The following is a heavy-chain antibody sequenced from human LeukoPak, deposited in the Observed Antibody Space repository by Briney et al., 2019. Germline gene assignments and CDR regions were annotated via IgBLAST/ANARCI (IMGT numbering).Heavy chain of an antibody. V-gene: IGHV3-9*01. D-gene: IGHD1-7*01. CDR3: AKDISAAPTKLELLN. CDR2: ISWNSGSI. CDR1: GFTFDDYA. Sequence: PGGSLRLSCAASGFTFDDYAMHWVRQAPGKGLEWVSGISWNSGSIDYADSVKGRFTISRDNAKNSLYLQMNSLRAEDTALYYCAKDISAAPTKLELLNWGQGTLVTVSS. J-gene: IGHJ4*02.